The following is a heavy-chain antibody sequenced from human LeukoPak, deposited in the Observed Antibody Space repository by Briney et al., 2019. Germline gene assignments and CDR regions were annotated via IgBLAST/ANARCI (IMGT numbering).Heavy chain of an antibody. CDR2: VYHNGET. J-gene: IGHJ6*03. Sequence: PSETLSLTCTVSGYSISTNHYWAWIRQSPGTGLEWIGSVYHNGETYYNPSLKSRVIISVDTSKNEFSLRLTSVTAADTAVYYCVTPRSWELSDMAVWGKGTTVIVSS. D-gene: IGHD1-26*01. V-gene: IGHV4-38-2*02. CDR3: VTPRSWELSDMAV. CDR1: GYSISTNHY.